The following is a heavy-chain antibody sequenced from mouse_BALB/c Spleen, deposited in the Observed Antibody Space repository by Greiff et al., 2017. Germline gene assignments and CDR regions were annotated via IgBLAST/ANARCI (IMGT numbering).Heavy chain of an antibody. Sequence: EVKLVESGGGLVQPKGSLKLSCAASGFTFTTYAMNWVRQAPGKGLEWVARIRSKSNNYATYYADSVKDRFTISRDDSQSMLYLQMNNLKTEDTAMYYCVRHGLGPYFDYGGQGTTLTVSS. CDR3: VRHGLGPYFDY. CDR1: GFTFTTYA. J-gene: IGHJ2*01. CDR2: IRSKSNNYAT. D-gene: IGHD4-1*01. V-gene: IGHV10-1*02.